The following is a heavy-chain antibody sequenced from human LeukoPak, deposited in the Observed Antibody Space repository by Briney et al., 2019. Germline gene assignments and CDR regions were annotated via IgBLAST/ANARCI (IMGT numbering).Heavy chain of an antibody. CDR2: VNHGGRT. V-gene: IGHV4-34*01. J-gene: IGHJ4*02. D-gene: IGHD3-22*01. Sequence: SETLSLTCAVYGGSFTDYYWSWLRQTPGKGLEWIGEVNHGGRTTYNPSLKSRVTMSLDASKNHFSLRLNSVTAADTAVYYCARGKYIYDSRPVAGWYFDYWGQGTLVTVSS. CDR1: GGSFTDYY. CDR3: ARGKYIYDSRPVAGWYFDY.